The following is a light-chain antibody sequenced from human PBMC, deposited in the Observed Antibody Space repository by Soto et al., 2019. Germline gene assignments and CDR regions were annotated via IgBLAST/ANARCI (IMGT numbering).Light chain of an antibody. J-gene: IGLJ2*01. CDR1: SSDVGGYNY. CDR2: EVT. CDR3: ISFAGGGNPVL. Sequence: QSALTQPPSASGSLGQSVTISCTGTSSDVGGYNYVSWHQQHPGKAPKVMIYEVTKRPPGVPDRFSGSKSGNTASLTVSGIQAEDEADYYCISFAGGGNPVLLGGGTKVTVL. V-gene: IGLV2-8*01.